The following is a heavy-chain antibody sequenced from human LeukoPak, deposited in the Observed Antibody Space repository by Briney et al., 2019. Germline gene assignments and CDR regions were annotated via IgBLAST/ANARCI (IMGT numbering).Heavy chain of an antibody. CDR2: TITIFGTA. CDR1: GGTFSSYA. CDR3: ARVGGYCSSTSCYYRD. V-gene: IGHV1-69*01. D-gene: IGHD2-2*01. J-gene: IGHJ4*02. Sequence: SVKVSCTASGGTFSSYAISWVRQAPGQGLEWMGGTITIFGTADYAQKFQGRVTITADESTSTAYMELSSLRSEDTAVYYCARVGGYCSSTSCYYRDWGQGTLVTVAS.